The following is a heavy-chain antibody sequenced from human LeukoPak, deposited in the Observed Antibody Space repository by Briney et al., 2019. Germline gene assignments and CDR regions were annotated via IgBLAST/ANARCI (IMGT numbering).Heavy chain of an antibody. Sequence: PSETLSLTCTVSGGSISSYYWSWIRQPAGKGLEWIGRIYTSGSTNYNPSLKSRVTMSVDTSKNQFSLKLSSVTAADTAVYYCARDVIAVAGTSDEGTLDVWGQGTTVTVSS. CDR2: IYTSGST. CDR3: ARDVIAVAGTSDEGTLDV. CDR1: GGSISSYY. J-gene: IGHJ6*02. V-gene: IGHV4-4*07. D-gene: IGHD6-19*01.